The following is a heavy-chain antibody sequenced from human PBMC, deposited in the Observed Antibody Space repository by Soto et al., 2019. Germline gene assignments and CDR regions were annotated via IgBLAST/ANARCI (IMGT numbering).Heavy chain of an antibody. CDR1: GFTFSSYA. V-gene: IGHV3-23*01. J-gene: IGHJ4*02. CDR3: AKGLDPITMIVVVIPLFDY. Sequence: EVQLLESGGGLVQPGGSLRLSCAASGFTFSSYAMNWVRQAPGKGLEWVSAISGSGGSTYYADSVKGRFTISRDNSKNTLYLQMNRLRAEDTAVYYCAKGLDPITMIVVVIPLFDYWGQGTLVTVSS. D-gene: IGHD3-22*01. CDR2: ISGSGGST.